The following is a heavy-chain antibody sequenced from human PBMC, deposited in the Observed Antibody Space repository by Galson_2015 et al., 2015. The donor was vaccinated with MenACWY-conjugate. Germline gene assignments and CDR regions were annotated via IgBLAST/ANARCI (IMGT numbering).Heavy chain of an antibody. V-gene: IGHV3-64*01. CDR2: ISPDGSTT. Sequence: SLRLSCAASGFTFSNYAMHWVRQAPGKELEYVSAISPDGSTTLYANSVKDRFTISRDNSKNTLYLQMGSLRAEDMAVYYCARRHSSSWTNDYWGQGTLVTVSS. CDR1: GFTFSNYA. D-gene: IGHD6-13*01. CDR3: ARRHSSSWTNDY. J-gene: IGHJ4*02.